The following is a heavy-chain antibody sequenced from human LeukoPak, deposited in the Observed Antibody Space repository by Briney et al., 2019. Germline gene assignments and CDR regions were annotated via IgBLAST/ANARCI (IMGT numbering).Heavy chain of an antibody. D-gene: IGHD3-3*01. V-gene: IGHV4-4*07. Sequence: SETLSLTCTVSGGSISSYYWSWIRQPAGKGLEWIGRIYTSGSTNYNPSLKSRVTMSVDTSKNQFSLKLSSVTAADTAVYYCARDKYYDFWSGYSTAHAFDIWGQGTMVTVSS. CDR2: IYTSGST. CDR3: ARDKYYDFWSGYSTAHAFDI. CDR1: GGSISSYY. J-gene: IGHJ3*02.